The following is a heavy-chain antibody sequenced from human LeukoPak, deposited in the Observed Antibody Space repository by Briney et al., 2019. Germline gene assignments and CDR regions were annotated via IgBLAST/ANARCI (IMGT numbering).Heavy chain of an antibody. Sequence: GGSLRLSCAASGFTFNNYWMSWVSQAPGKGLEWVANIKQDGSEKYYVDSVKGRFTISRDNAKNSLYLQMNSLRAEDTAVYYCATRGSVPSAMFVYWGQGALVTVSS. CDR2: IKQDGSEK. D-gene: IGHD3-10*02. CDR1: GFTFNNYW. V-gene: IGHV3-7*05. CDR3: ATRGSVPSAMFVY. J-gene: IGHJ4*02.